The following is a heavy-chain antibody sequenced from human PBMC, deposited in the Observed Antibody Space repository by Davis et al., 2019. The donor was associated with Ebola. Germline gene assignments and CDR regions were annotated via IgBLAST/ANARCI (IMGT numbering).Heavy chain of an antibody. CDR3: AGGPLDYYYYYYGMDV. CDR1: GGSFSGYY. J-gene: IGHJ6*02. Sequence: PSETLSLTCAVYGGSFSGYYWSWIRQPPGKGLEWIGEINHSGSTNYNPSLKSRVTISVDTSKNQFSLKLSSVTAADTAVYYCAGGPLDYYYYYYGMDVWGQGTTVTVSS. CDR2: INHSGST. D-gene: IGHD3-3*01. V-gene: IGHV4-34*01.